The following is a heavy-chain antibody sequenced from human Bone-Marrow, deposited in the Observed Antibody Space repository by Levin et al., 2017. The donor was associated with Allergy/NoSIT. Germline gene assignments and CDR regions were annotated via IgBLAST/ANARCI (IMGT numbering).Heavy chain of an antibody. J-gene: IGHJ3*01. Sequence: GGSLRLSCAASGFTVSSNYMTWVRQAPGKGLEWVSVIYTGGSTYYADSVKGRFTISRDNSKNTLYLQMNSLSPEDTAVFYFSRDWGNTSYGGAFDLWGQGTMVTVSS. D-gene: IGHD3-3*01. CDR3: SRDWGNTSYGGAFDL. CDR1: GFTVSSNY. CDR2: IYTGGST. V-gene: IGHV3-53*01.